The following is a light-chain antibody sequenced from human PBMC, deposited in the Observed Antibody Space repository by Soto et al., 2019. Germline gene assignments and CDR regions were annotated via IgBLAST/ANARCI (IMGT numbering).Light chain of an antibody. V-gene: IGLV3-21*04. CDR1: NIGSKS. Sequence: SYELTQPPSVSVAPGKTARITCGGNNIGSKSVHWYQQKPGQAPVLVIYYDSDRLAVVPERFSGSNSANTATLTISRVEAGDEVDYSCRVWDSSSDPWVFGGGTKLTVL. CDR3: RVWDSSSDPWV. J-gene: IGLJ3*02. CDR2: YDS.